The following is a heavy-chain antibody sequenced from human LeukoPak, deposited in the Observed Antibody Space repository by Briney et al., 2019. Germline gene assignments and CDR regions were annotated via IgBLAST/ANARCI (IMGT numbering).Heavy chain of an antibody. V-gene: IGHV1-2*02. Sequence: ASVKVSCKASGYSISGYFMHWVRQAPGQGLEWMGWINPNSGATKYAQKFQGRVTMTSDTSINTAYMELSWLRSDDTALYYCARLRNGNRDLDYWGQGTLVTVSS. J-gene: IGHJ4*02. CDR3: ARLRNGNRDLDY. CDR1: GYSISGYF. CDR2: INPNSGAT. D-gene: IGHD1/OR15-1a*01.